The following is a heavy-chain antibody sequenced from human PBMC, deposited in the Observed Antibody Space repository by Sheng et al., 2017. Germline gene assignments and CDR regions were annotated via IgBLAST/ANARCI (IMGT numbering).Heavy chain of an antibody. Sequence: QVQLVESGGGVVQPGGSLRLSCAASGFTFSSYGMHWVRQAPGKGLEWVAFIRYDGSNKYYADSVKGRFTISRDNSKNTLYLQMNSLRAEDTAVYYCATDSSGSSLFDYWGQGTLVTVSS. D-gene: IGHD3-22*01. CDR1: GFTFSSYG. V-gene: IGHV3-30*02. CDR2: IRYDGSNK. CDR3: ATDSSGSSLFDY. J-gene: IGHJ4*02.